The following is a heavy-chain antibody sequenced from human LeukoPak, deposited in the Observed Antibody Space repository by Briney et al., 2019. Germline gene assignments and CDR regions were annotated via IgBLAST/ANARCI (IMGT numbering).Heavy chain of an antibody. CDR1: GFTFTDSA. Sequence: TGGSPRLSCAASGFTFTDSAMTWVRQPPGKGLEWVSTISSSGGNTIYIDSVKDRFTISRDNSKNTLYLQMNGLRAEDSAIYYCAKGGGYAPLDSWGQGTLVTVSS. D-gene: IGHD5-12*01. CDR2: ISSSGGNT. V-gene: IGHV3-23*01. CDR3: AKGGGYAPLDS. J-gene: IGHJ4*02.